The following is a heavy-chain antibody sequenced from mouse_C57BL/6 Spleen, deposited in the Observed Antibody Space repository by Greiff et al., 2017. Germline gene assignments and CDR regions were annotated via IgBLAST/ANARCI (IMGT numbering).Heavy chain of an antibody. J-gene: IGHJ2*01. CDR1: GFTFTSYW. Sequence: VQLQQPGAELVKPGASVKLSCKASGFTFTSYWMHWVKQRPGQGLEWIGMIHPYSGSTNYNETFKSKATLTVDKSSSTSYMQLSSLTSEDSAVYYCARCPYYYGSSYVGFDYWGQGTTLTVSS. D-gene: IGHD1-1*01. V-gene: IGHV1-64*01. CDR2: IHPYSGST. CDR3: ARCPYYYGSSYVGFDY.